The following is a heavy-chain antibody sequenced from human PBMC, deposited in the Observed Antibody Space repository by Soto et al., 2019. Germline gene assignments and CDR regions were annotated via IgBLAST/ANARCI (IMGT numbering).Heavy chain of an antibody. CDR3: AKDLPHGGHSNWYSDL. CDR2: ISVSGGST. Sequence: PGGSLRLSCAASGYAFTVYAMSLVRQSPGKGLEWVSSISVSGGSTYYADSVKGRFTISRDNAKDTLYLQMNSLRAEDTAVYYCAKDLPHGGHSNWYSDLWGRGTLVTVSS. CDR1: GYAFTVYA. V-gene: IGHV3-23*01. D-gene: IGHD2-21*01. J-gene: IGHJ2*01.